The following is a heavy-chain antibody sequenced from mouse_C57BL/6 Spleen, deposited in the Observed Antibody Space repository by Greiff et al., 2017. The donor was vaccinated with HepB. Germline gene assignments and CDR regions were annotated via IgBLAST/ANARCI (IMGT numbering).Heavy chain of an antibody. CDR3: SRSDYYGSRGYAVDY. CDR2: IGPGSGST. D-gene: IGHD1-1*01. CDR1: GYTFTDYY. V-gene: IGHV1-77*01. Sequence: VQLQQSGAELVKPGASVKISCKASGYTFTDYYINWVKQRPGQGLEWIGKIGPGSGSTYYNEKFKGKATLNADKSSSTAYLQLGSLTSEVSAVYFCSRSDYYGSRGYAVDYWRQGTSVTVAS. J-gene: IGHJ4*01.